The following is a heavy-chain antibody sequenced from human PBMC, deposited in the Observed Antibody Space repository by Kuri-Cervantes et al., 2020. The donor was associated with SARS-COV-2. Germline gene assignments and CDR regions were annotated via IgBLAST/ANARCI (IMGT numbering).Heavy chain of an antibody. J-gene: IGHJ4*02. CDR2: IYYSGST. Sequence: SETLSLTCTVSGGSISSYYWSWIRQPPGKGLGWIGYIYYSGSTNYNPSLKSRVTISVDTSKNQFSLKLSSVTAADTAVYYCARGGYSSGWYAVDWGQGTLVTVSS. V-gene: IGHV4-59*01. CDR3: ARGGYSSGWYAVD. CDR1: GGSISSYY. D-gene: IGHD6-19*01.